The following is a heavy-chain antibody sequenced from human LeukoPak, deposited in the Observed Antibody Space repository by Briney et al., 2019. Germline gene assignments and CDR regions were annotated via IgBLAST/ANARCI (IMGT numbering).Heavy chain of an antibody. CDR3: ARDGVAGVYYFAY. D-gene: IGHD6-19*01. CDR2: INPSGGSA. V-gene: IGHV1-46*01. CDR1: GYTFTSYY. J-gene: IGHJ4*02. Sequence: ASVKVSCKASGYTFTSYYMHWVRQAPGQGLEWMGIINPSGGSANYAQKFQGRVTMTRDMSTSTVYMELSSLRSEDTAGYSGARDGVAGVYYFAYWGQGPLVTVSP.